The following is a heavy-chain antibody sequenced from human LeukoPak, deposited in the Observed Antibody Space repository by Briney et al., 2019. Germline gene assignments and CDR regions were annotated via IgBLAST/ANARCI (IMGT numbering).Heavy chain of an antibody. D-gene: IGHD6-13*01. CDR2: IYYSGST. CDR1: GGSISSYY. CDR3: ARHRQQLVRDAFDI. V-gene: IGHV4-59*08. J-gene: IGHJ3*02. Sequence: SETLSLTCTVSGGSISSYYWSWIRQPPGKGLEWIGYIYYSGSTNYNPSLKSRVTISVDTSKNQFSLKLSSVTAADTAVYYCARHRQQLVRDAFDIWGQGTMVTVSS.